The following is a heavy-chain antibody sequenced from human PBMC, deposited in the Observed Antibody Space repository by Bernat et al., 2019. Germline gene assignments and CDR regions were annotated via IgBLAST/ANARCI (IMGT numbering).Heavy chain of an antibody. CDR2: IYYSGST. J-gene: IGHJ6*03. CDR1: NGSISSFY. V-gene: IGHV4-59*01. Sequence: QVQLQESGPGLVKPSETLSLTCTVSNGSISSFYWSWIRQPPGKGLEWIGYIYYSGSTNYNPSLKSRVTMSVDTSKNQFSLKLGSVTAADTAVYYCARLTASSAWKYYYYYYMDVWGRGTTVTVSS. D-gene: IGHD6-19*01. CDR3: ARLTASSAWKYYYYYYMDV.